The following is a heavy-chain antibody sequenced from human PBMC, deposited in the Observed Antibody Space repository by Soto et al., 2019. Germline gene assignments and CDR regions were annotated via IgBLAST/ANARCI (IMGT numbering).Heavy chain of an antibody. J-gene: IGHJ4*02. CDR1: GGSISSGGYY. D-gene: IGHD3-22*01. CDR2: IYYSGST. CDR3: ATSSPPYYYDSSGYFDY. V-gene: IGHV4-31*11. Sequence: QVQLQESGPGLVKPSQTLSLTCAVSGGSISSGGYYWSWIRQHPGKGLEWIGYIYYSGSTYYNPSLKSRVTISVDTSKNQFSLKLSSVTAADTAVYYCATSSPPYYYDSSGYFDYWGQGTLVTVSS.